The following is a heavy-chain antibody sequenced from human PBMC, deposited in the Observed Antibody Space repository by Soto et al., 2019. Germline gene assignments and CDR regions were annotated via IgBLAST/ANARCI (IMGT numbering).Heavy chain of an antibody. Sequence: PGGSLRLSCAASGFTFSSYAMSWVRQAPGKGLEWVSAISGSGGSTYYADSVKGRFTISRDNSKNTLYLQMNSLRAEDTAVYYCAKDENPYSSGPDYFDYWGQGTLVTVSS. D-gene: IGHD6-19*01. J-gene: IGHJ4*02. CDR1: GFTFSSYA. CDR2: ISGSGGST. CDR3: AKDENPYSSGPDYFDY. V-gene: IGHV3-23*01.